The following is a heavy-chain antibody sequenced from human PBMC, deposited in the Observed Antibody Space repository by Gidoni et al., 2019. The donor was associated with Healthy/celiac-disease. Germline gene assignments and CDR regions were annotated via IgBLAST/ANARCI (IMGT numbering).Heavy chain of an antibody. Sequence: EVQLVESGGGLVQPGGSLRLSCAASGFPLSSYEMNWVRQAPGKGLGWVSYISSSGSTIYYADSVKGRFTISRDNAKNSLYLQMNSLRAEDTAVYYCARGEWELDDAFDIWGQGTMVTVSS. CDR1: GFPLSSYE. CDR2: ISSSGSTI. V-gene: IGHV3-48*03. D-gene: IGHD1-26*01. CDR3: ARGEWELDDAFDI. J-gene: IGHJ3*02.